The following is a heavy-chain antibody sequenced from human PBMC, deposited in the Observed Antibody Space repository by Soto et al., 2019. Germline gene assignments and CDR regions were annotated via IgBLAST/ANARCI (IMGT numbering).Heavy chain of an antibody. CDR2: ISYDGSNK. CDR1: GFTFSSYG. J-gene: IGHJ6*02. D-gene: IGHD6-13*01. V-gene: IGHV3-30*18. CDR3: AKSDRRYSSSWRYYYYGTDV. Sequence: GGSLRLSCAASGFTFSSYGMHWVRQAPGKGLEWVAVISYDGSNKYYADSVKGRFTISRDNSKNTLYLQMNSLRAEDTAVYYCAKSDRRYSSSWRYYYYGTDVWGQGTTVTVSS.